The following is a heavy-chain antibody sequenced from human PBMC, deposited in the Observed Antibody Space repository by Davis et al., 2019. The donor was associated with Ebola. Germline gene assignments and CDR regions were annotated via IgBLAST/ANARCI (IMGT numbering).Heavy chain of an antibody. CDR2: IVVGSGNT. CDR3: ARIGTVTTWSSAFDI. Sequence: SVKVSCKASGFTFTSSAVQWVRQARGQRLEWIGWIVVGSGNTNYAQKFQGRVTITADESTSTAYMELSSLRSEDTAVYYCARIGTVTTWSSAFDIWGQGTMVTVSS. D-gene: IGHD4-17*01. J-gene: IGHJ3*02. V-gene: IGHV1-58*01. CDR1: GFTFTSSA.